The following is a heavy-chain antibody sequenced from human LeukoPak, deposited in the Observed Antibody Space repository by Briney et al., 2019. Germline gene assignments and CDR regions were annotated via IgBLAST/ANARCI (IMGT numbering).Heavy chain of an antibody. CDR3: ARGVFDGDLLTGYWYFDL. D-gene: IGHD1-20*01. CDR2: ISSSSTYI. Sequence: GGSLRLSCAASGFTFSTYSMNWVRQAPGKGLEWVSSISSSSTYIHYADSVKGRVTISRDNAKNSLYLQMNSLRAEDTAVYYCARGVFDGDLLTGYWYFDLWGRGTLVTVSS. V-gene: IGHV3-21*01. CDR1: GFTFSTYS. J-gene: IGHJ2*01.